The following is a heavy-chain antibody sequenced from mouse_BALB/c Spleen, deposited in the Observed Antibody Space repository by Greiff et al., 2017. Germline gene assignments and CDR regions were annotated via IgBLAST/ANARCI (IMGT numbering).Heavy chain of an antibody. D-gene: IGHD1-1*01. CDR3: TSFYYYGSSYVAY. Sequence: VQLQQSGAELVRPGASVKLSCKASGYTFTSYWINWVKQRPGQGLEWIGNIYPSDSYTNYNQKFKDKATLTVDKSSSTAYMQLSSPTSEDSAVYYCTSFYYYGSSYVAYWGQGTLVTVSA. J-gene: IGHJ3*01. CDR1: GYTFTSYW. V-gene: IGHV1-69*02. CDR2: IYPSDSYT.